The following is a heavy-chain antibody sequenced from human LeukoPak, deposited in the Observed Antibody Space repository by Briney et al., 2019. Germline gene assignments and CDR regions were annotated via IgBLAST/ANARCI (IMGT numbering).Heavy chain of an antibody. Sequence: GASVKVSCKASGYTLTTYCISGVREAPGQGLEWMGWIHPYNGNTNYAQMLQGRVTMTTDTSTSTAYMELRSLRSDDTAVYYCARDREAARPGWFDPWGQGTLVTVSS. CDR3: ARDREAARPGWFDP. CDR2: IHPYNGNT. J-gene: IGHJ5*02. CDR1: GYTLTTYC. V-gene: IGHV1-18*01. D-gene: IGHD6-6*01.